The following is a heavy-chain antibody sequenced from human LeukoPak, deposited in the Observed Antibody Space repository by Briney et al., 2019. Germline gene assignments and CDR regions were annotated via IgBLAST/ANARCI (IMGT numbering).Heavy chain of an antibody. J-gene: IGHJ4*02. CDR3: ARRGVVIISGVVVRYFFDF. CDR2: IYHSGNT. CDR1: GGSISTSGYY. V-gene: IGHV4-39*01. Sequence: SETLSLTCTVSGGSISTSGYYWGWIRQPPGKGLEWIGNIYHSGNTDYNPSLESRVTMSVDTSKKQFSLQMNSVTAADTAVYYCARRGVVIISGVVVRYFFDFWGQGTLVTVSS. D-gene: IGHD3-3*01.